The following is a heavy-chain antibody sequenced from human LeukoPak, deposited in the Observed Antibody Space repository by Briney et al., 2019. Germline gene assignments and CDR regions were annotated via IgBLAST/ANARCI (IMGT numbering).Heavy chain of an antibody. J-gene: IGHJ4*02. CDR1: GYTFTSYY. CDR2: INPSGGST. D-gene: IGHD3-3*01. CDR3: ARLTGHYDQDY. V-gene: IGHV1-46*01. Sequence: GASVKVSCKASGYTFTSYYMHWVRQAPGQGLEWMGIINPSGGSTSYAQKFQGRVTMTRDMSTSTVYMELSSLRSEDTAVYYCARLTGHYDQDYWGQGTLVTVSS.